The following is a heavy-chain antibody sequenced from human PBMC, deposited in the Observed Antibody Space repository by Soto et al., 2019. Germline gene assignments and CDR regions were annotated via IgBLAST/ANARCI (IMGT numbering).Heavy chain of an antibody. CDR1: GYSFTSYW. CDR3: ARPSPSDDYYYGIDV. J-gene: IGHJ6*02. Sequence: PGESLKISCKGSGYSFTSYWIGWVRQMPGKGLEWMGIIYPGDSDTRYSPSFQGQVTISADKSISTAYLQWSSLKASDTAMYYCARPSPSDDYYYGIDVWGQGTTVTVSS. CDR2: IYPGDSDT. D-gene: IGHD2-2*01. V-gene: IGHV5-51*01.